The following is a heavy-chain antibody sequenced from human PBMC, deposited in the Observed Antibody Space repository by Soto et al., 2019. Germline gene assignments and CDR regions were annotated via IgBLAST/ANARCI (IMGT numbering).Heavy chain of an antibody. CDR3: GRLFDTSGWYEC. J-gene: IGHJ5*01. D-gene: IGHD6-19*01. V-gene: IGHV5-51*01. CDR2: IYPGDSDT. Sequence: GESLKISCKGSGYSFTSYWIGWVRQMPGKGLERMGIIYPGDSDTRYSPSFQGQVTISADKSITTTYLQWSSLKASDTAIYYCGRLFDTSGWYECWGQGALVTVGS. CDR1: GYSFTSYW.